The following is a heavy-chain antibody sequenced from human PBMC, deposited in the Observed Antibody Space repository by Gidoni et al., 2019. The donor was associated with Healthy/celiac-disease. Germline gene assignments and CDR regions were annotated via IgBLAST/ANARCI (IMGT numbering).Heavy chain of an antibody. CDR3: ASSGLDYYDILTGYPTTYYYYGMDV. Sequence: QVQLVQSGAEVKKPGASVKVSCKASGYTFTSYYMHWVRPAPGQGLEWMGIINPSGGSTSYAQKFQGRVTMTRDTSTSTVYMELSSLRSEDTAVYYCASSGLDYYDILTGYPTTYYYYGMDVWGQGTTVTVSS. D-gene: IGHD3-9*01. CDR2: INPSGGST. CDR1: GYTFTSYY. J-gene: IGHJ6*02. V-gene: IGHV1-46*03.